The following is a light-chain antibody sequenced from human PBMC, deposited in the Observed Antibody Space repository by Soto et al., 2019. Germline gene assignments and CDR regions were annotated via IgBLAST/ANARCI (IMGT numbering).Light chain of an antibody. Sequence: DIQMTQSPSSLSASVGDRVTITCRASQSMSSYLNWYQQKPGKAPKLLIYAASILQSGLPSRFSGSGSGTDFTLTISSLQPEDFATYYCQQSYSTPPVFGQGTKVEVK. CDR2: AAS. CDR3: QQSYSTPPV. CDR1: QSMSSY. V-gene: IGKV1-39*01. J-gene: IGKJ1*01.